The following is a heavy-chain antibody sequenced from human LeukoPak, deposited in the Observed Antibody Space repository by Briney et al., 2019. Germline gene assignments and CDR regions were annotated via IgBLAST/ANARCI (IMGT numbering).Heavy chain of an antibody. CDR3: ARLPAVVAAGWFDP. CDR1: GFTFSSYW. V-gene: IGHV4-39*07. CDR2: IHYSGTT. J-gene: IGHJ5*02. Sequence: GSLRLSCAASGFTFSSYWMSWVRQPPGKGLEWIGSIHYSGTTYYNSSLKSRVSISVETSKNQFSLKLSSVTAADTAVYYCARLPAVVAAGWFDPWGQGTLVTVSS. D-gene: IGHD2-15*01.